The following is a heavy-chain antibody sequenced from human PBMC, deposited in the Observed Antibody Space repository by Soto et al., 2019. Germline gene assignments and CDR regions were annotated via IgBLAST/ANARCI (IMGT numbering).Heavy chain of an antibody. Sequence: PGGSLRLSCAASGVTFTSYAMTWVRQVPGEGLQWVSSISKSGDSTYYADSVKGRFTTSRDNSKNTLYLQMNSLRAEDTAIYYCAKGSFGFDYWGQGTLVTASS. CDR2: ISKSGDST. CDR1: GVTFTSYA. V-gene: IGHV3-23*01. D-gene: IGHD3-10*01. CDR3: AKGSFGFDY. J-gene: IGHJ4*02.